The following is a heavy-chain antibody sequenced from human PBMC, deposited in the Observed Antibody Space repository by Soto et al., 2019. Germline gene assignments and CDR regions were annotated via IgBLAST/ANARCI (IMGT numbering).Heavy chain of an antibody. Sequence: QVQLAQSGAEVKKPGASVKVSCKASGYTFTGYYIHWVRQAPGQGLEWMGWINPNSGDTNYAQKFQGWVTMTRDPSISTAYMELSRLTSDATAVYYCTRVGTKYCSGTDCYSHFDFWGQGTLVTVSS. CDR3: TRVGTKYCSGTDCYSHFDF. CDR1: GYTFTGYY. D-gene: IGHD2-2*01. J-gene: IGHJ4*02. CDR2: INPNSGDT. V-gene: IGHV1-2*04.